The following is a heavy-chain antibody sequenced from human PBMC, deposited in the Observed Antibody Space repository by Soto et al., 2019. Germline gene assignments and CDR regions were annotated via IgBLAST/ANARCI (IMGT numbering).Heavy chain of an antibody. CDR3: AKDHHYYYGMDV. V-gene: IGHV3-30*18. J-gene: IGHJ6*02. CDR1: GFTFSSYG. CDR2: ISYDGSNK. Sequence: QVQLVESGGGVVQPGRSLRLSCAASGFTFSSYGMHWVRQAPGKELEWVAVISYDGSNKYYADSVKGRFTISRDNSKNTLYLQMNSLRAEDTAVYYCAKDHHYYYGMDVWGQGTTVTVSS.